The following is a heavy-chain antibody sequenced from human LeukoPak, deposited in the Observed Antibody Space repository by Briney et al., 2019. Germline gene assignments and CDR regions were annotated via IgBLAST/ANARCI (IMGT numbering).Heavy chain of an antibody. Sequence: ASVTVSCKASGYTFTGYYRHWVRQAPGQGLEWMGWINPNRGGTNFAQKFQGRVTMTRDTSISTAYMELSRLRSDDTAVYYCARGDGIASMMTDSNDAYDIWGQGTMVTVSS. CDR2: INPNRGGT. D-gene: IGHD2-21*01. CDR1: GYTFTGYY. CDR3: ARGDGIASMMTDSNDAYDI. V-gene: IGHV1-2*02. J-gene: IGHJ3*02.